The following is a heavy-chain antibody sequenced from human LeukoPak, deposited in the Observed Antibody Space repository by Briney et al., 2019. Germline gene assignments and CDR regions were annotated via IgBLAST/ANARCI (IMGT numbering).Heavy chain of an antibody. J-gene: IGHJ4*02. Sequence: SETLSLTCTVSGGSISSGGYYWSWIRQHPGKGLEWVGYIYYSGSTYYNPSLKSRVTISVDTSKNQFSLKLSSVTAADTAVYYCARGHYGDYVEAAFDYWGQGTLVTVSS. D-gene: IGHD4-17*01. CDR2: IYYSGST. V-gene: IGHV4-31*03. CDR3: ARGHYGDYVEAAFDY. CDR1: GGSISSGGYY.